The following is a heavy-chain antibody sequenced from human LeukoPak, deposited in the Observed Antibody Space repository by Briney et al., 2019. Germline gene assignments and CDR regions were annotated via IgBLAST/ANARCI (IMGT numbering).Heavy chain of an antibody. CDR1: GGTFSSYA. Sequence: SVKVSCKASGGTFSSYAISWVRQAPGQGLEWMGGIIPIFGTANFAQKFQGRVTITADESTSTAYMELSSLRSEDTAVYYCASDLVVPAAINYYYYGMDVWGQGTTVTVSS. CDR3: ASDLVVPAAINYYYYGMDV. V-gene: IGHV1-69*13. CDR2: IIPIFGTA. D-gene: IGHD2-2*02. J-gene: IGHJ6*02.